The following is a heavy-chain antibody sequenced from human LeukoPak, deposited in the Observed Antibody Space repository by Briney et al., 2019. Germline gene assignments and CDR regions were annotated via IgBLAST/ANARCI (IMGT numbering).Heavy chain of an antibody. CDR2: IYHSGST. CDR3: ARAETTVDLYYFDY. V-gene: IGHV4-30-2*01. D-gene: IGHD4-17*01. J-gene: IGHJ4*02. CDR1: GGSISSGGYS. Sequence: SETLSLTCAASGGSISSGGYSWGWIRQPPGKGLEWIGYIYHSGSTYYNPSLKSRVTISVDRSKNQFSLKLSSVTAADTAVYYCARAETTVDLYYFDYWGQGTLVTVSS.